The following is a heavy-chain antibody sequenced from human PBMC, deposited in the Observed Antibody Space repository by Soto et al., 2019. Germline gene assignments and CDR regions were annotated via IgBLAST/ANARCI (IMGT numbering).Heavy chain of an antibody. D-gene: IGHD3-3*01. CDR3: ARANYDFWGGYFRPLYFDF. V-gene: IGHV3-23*01. J-gene: IGHJ4*02. CDR2: ISGSGGTT. Sequence: GGSLRLSCAASGFTFSNYAMNWVRQLPGKGLDWVSSISGSGGTTYYADSVKGRFTFSRDNSKNTLYLQMDSLRADDTAIYYCARANYDFWGGYFRPLYFDFWGQGTLVTVSS. CDR1: GFTFSNYA.